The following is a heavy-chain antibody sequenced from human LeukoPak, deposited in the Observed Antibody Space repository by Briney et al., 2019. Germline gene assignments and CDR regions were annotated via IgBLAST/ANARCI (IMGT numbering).Heavy chain of an antibody. CDR1: GGSISSYY. D-gene: IGHD5-24*01. J-gene: IGHJ6*02. CDR3: ARYVGLVGKLQIYYYYGMDV. CDR2: IYYSGST. Sequence: SETLSLTCTVSGGSISSYYWSWIRQPPGKGLDWIGYIYYSGSTNYNPSLKSRVTISVDTSKNQFSLKLSSVTAADTAVYYCARYVGLVGKLQIYYYYGMDVWGQGTTVTVSS. V-gene: IGHV4-59*01.